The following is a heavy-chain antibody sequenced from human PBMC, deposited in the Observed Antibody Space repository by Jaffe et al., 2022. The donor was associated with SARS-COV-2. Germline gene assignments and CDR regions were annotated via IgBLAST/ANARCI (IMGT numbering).Heavy chain of an antibody. Sequence: QMQLVQSGSELKEPGASVRISCKASEYTFTNYAINWVRQAPGQGLEWMGWINTDTGNPTYAQDFTGRFVFSLDTSVSTAYLQINSLKAEDSAIYYCARKIGSSSSNWHFDLWGLGSLVTVSS. CDR2: INTDTGNP. CDR3: ARKIGSSSSNWHFDL. V-gene: IGHV7-4-1*02. J-gene: IGHJ2*01. CDR1: EYTFTNYA. D-gene: IGHD6-13*01.